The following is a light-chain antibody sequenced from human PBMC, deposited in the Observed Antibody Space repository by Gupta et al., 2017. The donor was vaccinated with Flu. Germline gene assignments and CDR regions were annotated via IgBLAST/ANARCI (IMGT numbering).Light chain of an antibody. CDR2: AAS. Sequence: DIQMTQSPSSLSASVGDRVTVTCRASRGIGIYLSWYQQKAGRAPKLLIYAASRLQSGVPSRFSGSGSGTDFTLTISSLQPEGFATYHCQQTYSIPLTFGGGTKVEIK. CDR1: RGIGIY. J-gene: IGKJ4*01. V-gene: IGKV1-39*01. CDR3: QQTYSIPLT.